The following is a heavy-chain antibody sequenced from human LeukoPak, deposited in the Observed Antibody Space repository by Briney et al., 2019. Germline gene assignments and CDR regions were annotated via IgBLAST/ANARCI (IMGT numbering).Heavy chain of an antibody. Sequence: GGSLRLSCAASGFSFSDQYMDWVRQAPGKGLEWVGRIRNKANGYTTEYAVSVRGRFTISRDDSKNSLYLQMNSLKTENTAVYYCASRVIPAADYFDYWGQGTLVTVSS. V-gene: IGHV3-72*01. CDR2: IRNKANGYTT. J-gene: IGHJ4*02. CDR3: ASRVIPAADYFDY. CDR1: GFSFSDQY. D-gene: IGHD2-2*01.